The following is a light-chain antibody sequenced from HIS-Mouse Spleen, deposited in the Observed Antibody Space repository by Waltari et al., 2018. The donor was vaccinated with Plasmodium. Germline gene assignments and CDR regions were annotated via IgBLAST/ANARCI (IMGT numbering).Light chain of an antibody. J-gene: IGLJ2*01. V-gene: IGLV2-8*01. CDR1: SRAVGVYNT. CDR2: EVS. CDR3: SSYAGSNNLV. Sequence: QAALPPPPPASGSPGQSVPSSGTGPSRAVGVYNTVSGYQQPPGKAPKLMIYEVSKRPSGVPDRFSGSKSGNTASLTVSGLQAEDEADYYCSSYAGSNNLVFGGGTKLTVL.